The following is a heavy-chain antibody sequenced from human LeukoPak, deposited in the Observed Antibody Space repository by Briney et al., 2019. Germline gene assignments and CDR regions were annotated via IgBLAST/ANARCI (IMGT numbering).Heavy chain of an antibody. J-gene: IGHJ4*02. CDR2: IYYSGST. CDR3: ARDSRSRKSYGLDS. Sequence: SETLSLTCTVSGGSISSYYWTWIRPPPGKGLEWVGSIYYSGSTNFNPTLKRRLTMSVDTPKNQYSMKLTSVTAADTAMYFCARDSRSRKSYGLDSWGLGTLVTVSS. V-gene: IGHV4-59*01. D-gene: IGHD5-18*01. CDR1: GGSISSYY.